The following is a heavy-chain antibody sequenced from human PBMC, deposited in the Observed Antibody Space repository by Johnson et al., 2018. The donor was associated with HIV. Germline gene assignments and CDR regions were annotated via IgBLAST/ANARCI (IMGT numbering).Heavy chain of an antibody. D-gene: IGHD4-23*01. V-gene: IGHV3-74*01. CDR3: AKDRWYGGNLDAFDI. CDR2: INSDGSST. J-gene: IGHJ3*02. Sequence: VQLVESGGGVVQPGGSLRLSCAASGFTFSSYGMHWVRQAPGKGLEWVSRINSDGSSTSYADSVKGRFTISRDNAKNTLYLQMNSLRAEDTAVYYCAKDRWYGGNLDAFDIWGQGTLVTVSS. CDR1: GFTFSSYG.